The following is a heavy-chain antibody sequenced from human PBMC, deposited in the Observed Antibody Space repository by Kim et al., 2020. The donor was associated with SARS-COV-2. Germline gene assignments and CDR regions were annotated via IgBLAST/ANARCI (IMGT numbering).Heavy chain of an antibody. D-gene: IGHD3-10*01. CDR3: AREREKTYYYGSGRPYWYFDL. CDR1: GFTFSSYA. J-gene: IGHJ2*01. CDR2: ISYDGSNK. Sequence: GGSLRLSCAASGFTFSSYAMHWVRQAPGKGLEWVAVISYDGSNKYYADSVKGRFTISRDNSKNTLYLQMKSLRAEDTAVYYCAREREKTYYYGSGRPYWYFDLWGRGTLVTVSS. V-gene: IGHV3-30-3*01.